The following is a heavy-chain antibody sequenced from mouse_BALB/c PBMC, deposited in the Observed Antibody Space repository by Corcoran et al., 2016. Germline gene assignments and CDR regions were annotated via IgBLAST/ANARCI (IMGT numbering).Heavy chain of an antibody. CDR2: IDPATGNT. J-gene: IGHJ1*01. CDR3: ARWDWYFDV. Sequence: EVQLQQSGAELVKPGASVKLSCTASGFNIKDTNMHWVKQRPEQGLEWIGRIDPATGNTKYDPKFQGKATITADTSSNTAYLQLSSLTSEDTAVYYCARWDWYFDVWGAGTTVTVSS. V-gene: IGHV14-3*02. CDR1: GFNIKDTN.